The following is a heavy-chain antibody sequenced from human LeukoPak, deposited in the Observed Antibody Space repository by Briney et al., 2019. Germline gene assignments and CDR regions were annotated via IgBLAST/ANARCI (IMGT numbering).Heavy chain of an antibody. Sequence: GASLRLSCVASGLTSKNYAMHWVRQTPDKGLEWVAVISDEETYRFHADSVKGRFTISRDSSMDTLYLFMNNLRVDDTAKYYCVRKWSPEGGIEAGGLHYWGQGTLVIVSS. CDR1: GLTSKNYA. V-gene: IGHV3-30*04. J-gene: IGHJ4*02. D-gene: IGHD2-8*01. CDR3: VRKWSPEGGIEAGGLHY. CDR2: ISDEETYR.